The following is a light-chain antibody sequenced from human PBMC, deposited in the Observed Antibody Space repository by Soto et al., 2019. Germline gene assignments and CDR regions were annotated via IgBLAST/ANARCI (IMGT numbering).Light chain of an antibody. J-gene: IGLJ2*01. CDR1: NIGSKS. CDR3: QVWDSSSDLVI. CDR2: YDA. Sequence: SYELTQPPSVSVAPGQAARITCGGNNIGSKSVHWYQQKSGQAPVLVIYYDADRPSGIPERFSGSKSENTATLTISRVEAGDEADYYCQVWDSSSDLVIFGGGTKLTVL. V-gene: IGLV3-21*04.